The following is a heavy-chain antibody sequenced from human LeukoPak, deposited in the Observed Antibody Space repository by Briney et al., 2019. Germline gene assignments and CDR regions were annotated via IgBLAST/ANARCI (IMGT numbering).Heavy chain of an antibody. J-gene: IGHJ4*02. D-gene: IGHD3-9*01. Sequence: SETLSLTCTVSGGSISSGDYYWSWIRQPPGKGLEWIGYIYYSGSTYYNPSLKSRVTISVDTSKNQFSLKLSSVTAADTAVYYCATNGEHYAILTAAPEGLDYWGQGTLVTVSS. CDR2: IYYSGST. CDR3: ATNGEHYAILTAAPEGLDY. V-gene: IGHV4-30-4*01. CDR1: GGSISSGDYY.